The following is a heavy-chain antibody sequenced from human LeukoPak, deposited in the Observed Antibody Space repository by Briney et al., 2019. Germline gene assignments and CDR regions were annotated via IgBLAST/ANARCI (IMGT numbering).Heavy chain of an antibody. CDR1: GFTFSNYW. J-gene: IGHJ4*02. CDR2: IKQDGSEK. V-gene: IGHV3-7*01. D-gene: IGHD6-6*01. CDR3: ARDHARLPSSSDGFDY. Sequence: GGSLRLSCAASGFTFSNYWMSWVRQAPGKGLEWVANIKQDGSEKYYVDSVKGRFTISRDNAKNSLYLQMNSLRAEDTAVYYCARDHARLPSSSDGFDYWGQGTLVTVSS.